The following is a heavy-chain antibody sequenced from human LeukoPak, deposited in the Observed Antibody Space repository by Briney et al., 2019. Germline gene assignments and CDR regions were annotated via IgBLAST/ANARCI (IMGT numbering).Heavy chain of an antibody. CDR2: ISSTSSYI. V-gene: IGHV3-21*06. CDR1: GFTFSNYN. D-gene: IGHD3-10*01. CDR3: ARALWSGPVYYGMDV. J-gene: IGHJ6*02. Sequence: PGGPLKLSCAASGFTFSNYNFYWVRQAPGKGLEWVSSISSTSSYIYYADSVKGRFTISRDNAKNSLYLQMNSLRAEDTAVYYCARALWSGPVYYGMDVWGQGTTVTVSS.